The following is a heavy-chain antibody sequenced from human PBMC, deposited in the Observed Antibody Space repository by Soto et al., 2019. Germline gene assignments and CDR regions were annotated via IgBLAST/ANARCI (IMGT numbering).Heavy chain of an antibody. CDR1: GFTFSSYA. D-gene: IGHD4-4*01. CDR2: ISYDVSNK. Sequence: GGSLRLSCAASGFTFSSYAMHWVRQAPGKGLEWVAVISYDVSNKYYADSVKGRFTISRDNSKNTLYLQMNSLRAEDTAVYYCAREEVTTSVYFDYWGQGTLVTVSS. V-gene: IGHV3-30-3*01. CDR3: AREEVTTSVYFDY. J-gene: IGHJ4*02.